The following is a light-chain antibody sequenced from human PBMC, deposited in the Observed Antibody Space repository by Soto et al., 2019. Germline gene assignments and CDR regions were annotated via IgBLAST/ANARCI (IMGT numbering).Light chain of an antibody. Sequence: DIVMTQSPDSLAVSLGESAAINCKSSQSVSYNSDNKNYLAWYQQEAGQPPKLLIYWASTRDSGVPDRFSGSGSGADFTLTINNLQAEDVAVYYCQQYYTTLSFGGGTKVEIK. V-gene: IGKV4-1*01. CDR1: QSVSYNSDNKNY. CDR3: QQYYTTLS. J-gene: IGKJ4*01. CDR2: WAS.